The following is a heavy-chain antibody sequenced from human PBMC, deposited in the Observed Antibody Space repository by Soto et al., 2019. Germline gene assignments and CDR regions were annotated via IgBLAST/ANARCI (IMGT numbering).Heavy chain of an antibody. CDR2: IYYSGST. V-gene: IGHV4-59*01. CDR1: GGSISSYY. J-gene: IGHJ4*02. D-gene: IGHD4-17*01. Sequence: SETLSLTCTVSGGSISSYYWSWIRQPPGKGLEWIGYIYYSGSTNYNPSLKSRVTISVDTSKNQFSLKLSSVTAADTAVYYCARRGRGYGDDEYYFDSWGQGTLVTVSS. CDR3: ARRGRGYGDDEYYFDS.